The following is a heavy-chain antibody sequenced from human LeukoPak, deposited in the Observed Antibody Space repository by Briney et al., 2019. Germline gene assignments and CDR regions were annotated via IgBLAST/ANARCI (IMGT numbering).Heavy chain of an antibody. CDR3: AREPNPYSSGWPGWFDP. D-gene: IGHD6-19*01. CDR1: GGTFSSYA. Sequence: SVKVSCKASGGTFSSYAISWVRQAPGQGLEWMGGIIPIFGTANYAQKFQGRVTITADESTSTAYMELRSLRSDDTAVYYCAREPNPYSSGWPGWFDPWGQGTLVTVSS. V-gene: IGHV1-69*13. CDR2: IIPIFGTA. J-gene: IGHJ5*02.